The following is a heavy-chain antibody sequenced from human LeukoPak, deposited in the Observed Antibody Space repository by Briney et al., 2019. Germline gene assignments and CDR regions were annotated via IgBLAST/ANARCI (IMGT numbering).Heavy chain of an antibody. D-gene: IGHD3-10*01. CDR2: INSDGSST. V-gene: IGHV3-74*01. CDR3: ARDYYGSGSSYYYYYYYMDV. Sequence: GGSLRLSCAASGFTFSSYWMHWVRQAPGKGLVWVSRINSDGSSTSYADSVKGRFTISRDNAKNTLYLQMNSLRAEDTAVYYCARDYYGSGSSYYYYYYYMDVWGKGTTVTVSS. CDR1: GFTFSSYW. J-gene: IGHJ6*03.